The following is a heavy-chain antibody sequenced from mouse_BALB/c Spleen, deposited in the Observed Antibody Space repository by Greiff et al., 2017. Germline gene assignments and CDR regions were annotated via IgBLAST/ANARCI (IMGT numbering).Heavy chain of an antibody. J-gene: IGHJ4*01. Sequence: EVKLVESGADLVKPGGSLKLSCAASGFTFSSYGMSWVRQTPDKRLEWVATISSGGSYTYYPDSVKGRFTISRDNAKNTLYLQMSSLKSEDTAMYYCARGALLGRYAMDYWGQGTSVTVSS. V-gene: IGHV5-6*02. CDR1: GFTFSSYG. CDR3: ARGALLGRYAMDY. D-gene: IGHD4-1*01. CDR2: ISSGGSYT.